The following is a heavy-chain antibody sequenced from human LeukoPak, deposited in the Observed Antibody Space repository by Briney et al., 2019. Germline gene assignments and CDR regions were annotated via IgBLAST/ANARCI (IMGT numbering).Heavy chain of an antibody. J-gene: IGHJ6*03. CDR1: GGTFSSYP. CDR3: ARGTRGYYYYYMDV. Sequence: SVKVSCKASGGTFSSYPISWVRQAPGQGLERMGGIIPIFGTTNYAQKFQGRVTITTDESTSTAYMELNSLRSEDTAVYYCARGTRGYYYYYMDVWGKGTTVTVSS. V-gene: IGHV1-69*05. D-gene: IGHD2-2*01. CDR2: IIPIFGTT.